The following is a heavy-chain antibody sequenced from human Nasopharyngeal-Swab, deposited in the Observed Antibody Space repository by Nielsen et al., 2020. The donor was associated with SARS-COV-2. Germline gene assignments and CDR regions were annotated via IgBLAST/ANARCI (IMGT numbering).Heavy chain of an antibody. J-gene: IGHJ3*02. CDR1: GFTFSGYW. D-gene: IGHD4/OR15-4a*01. CDR2: INTDGSTT. V-gene: IGHV3-74*01. CDR3: AREGDSGAANYCAFDI. Sequence: GGSLRLSCAASGFTFSGYWMHWVRQTPGKGLVWVSRINTDGSTTDYADSVEGRFTISRDNAKNTLFLQMNSLRAEDTAVYYCAREGDSGAANYCAFDIWGQGTMVTVSP.